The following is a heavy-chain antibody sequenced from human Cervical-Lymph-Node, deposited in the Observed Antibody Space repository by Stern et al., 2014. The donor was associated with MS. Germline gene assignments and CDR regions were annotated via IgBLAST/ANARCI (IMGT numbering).Heavy chain of an antibody. CDR1: GFTFNNYD. V-gene: IGHV3-21*01. CDR3: ARDVTPFWSGYCAGFDA. J-gene: IGHJ5*02. Sequence: EVQLVESGGGLVKPGGSLRLSCAVSGFTFNNYDMNWVRQAPGKGLEWVSSISSSSSDIDYADSVKGRFTISRDNAKNSLYLQMNSLRVEDTAVYYCARDVTPFWSGYCAGFDAWGQGTLVTVSS. D-gene: IGHD3-3*01. CDR2: ISSSSSDI.